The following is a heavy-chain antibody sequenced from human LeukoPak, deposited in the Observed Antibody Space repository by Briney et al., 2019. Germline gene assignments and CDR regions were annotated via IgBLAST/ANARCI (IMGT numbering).Heavy chain of an antibody. D-gene: IGHD5-12*01. CDR1: GFTFSSYE. CDR2: ISSSGSTI. Sequence: GGSLRLSCAASGFTFSSYEMNWVRQAPGKGLEWVSYISSSGSTIYYADSVKGRFTISRDNAKNSLYLQMNSLRAEDTAVYYCARATRGYDWEICHFDYWGQGTLVTVSS. V-gene: IGHV3-48*03. CDR3: ARATRGYDWEICHFDY. J-gene: IGHJ4*02.